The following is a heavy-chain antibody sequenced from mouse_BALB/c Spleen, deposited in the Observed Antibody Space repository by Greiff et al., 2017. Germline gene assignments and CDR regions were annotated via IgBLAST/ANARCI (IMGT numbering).Heavy chain of an antibody. CDR3: VRLYYGTGFAY. V-gene: IGHV10-1*02. D-gene: IGHD1-2*01. Sequence: EVQRVESGGGLVQPKGSLKLSCAASGFTFNTYAMNWVRQAPGKGLEWVARIRSKSNNYATYYADSVKDRFTISRDDSQSMLYLQMNNLKTEDTAMYYCVRLYYGTGFAYWGQGTLVTVSA. CDR1: GFTFNTYA. CDR2: IRSKSNNYAT. J-gene: IGHJ3*01.